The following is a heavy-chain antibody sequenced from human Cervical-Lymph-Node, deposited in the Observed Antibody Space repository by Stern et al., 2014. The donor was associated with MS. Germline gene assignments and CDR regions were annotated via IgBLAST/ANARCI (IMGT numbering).Heavy chain of an antibody. D-gene: IGHD2-21*02. J-gene: IGHJ4*02. CDR3: ARITRHCDGDKCYFDH. Sequence: EVQLVQSGAEMKKPGESLRISCQGSGYSFSIHWIGWGRQMPGKGLEWLGIIYTGDADTRYNPSFQRQVPISADTSPSTAYLQWNSLKASDTAIYYCARITRHCDGDKCYFDHWGQGTLLTVSS. CDR1: GYSFSIHW. V-gene: IGHV5-51*03. CDR2: IYTGDADT.